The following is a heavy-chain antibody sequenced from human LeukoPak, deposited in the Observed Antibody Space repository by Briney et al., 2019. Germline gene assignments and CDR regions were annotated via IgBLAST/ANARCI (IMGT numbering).Heavy chain of an antibody. V-gene: IGHV4-39*01. D-gene: IGHD2-15*01. J-gene: IGHJ4*02. CDR2: IYYSGST. CDR3: ARHYCSGGSCYPPFDY. Sequence: PSETLSLTCTVSGGSISSSSYYWGWIRRPPGKGLEWIGSIYYSGSTYYNPSLKSRVTISVDTSKNQFSLKLSSVTAADTAVYYCARHYCSGGSCYPPFDYWGQGTLVTVSS. CDR1: GGSISSSSYY.